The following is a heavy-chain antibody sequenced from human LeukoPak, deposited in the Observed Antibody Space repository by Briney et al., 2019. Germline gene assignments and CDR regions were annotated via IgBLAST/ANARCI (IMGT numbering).Heavy chain of an antibody. CDR3: ANQEYYYGSGSCYNPLPFDY. CDR1: GFTFSAYS. Sequence: GGSLRLSCAASGFTFSAYSMNWVRQAPGKGLEWISYISSATTTIHYADSVKGRFTISRDNAKNTLYLQMNSLRDEDTAVYYCANQEYYYGSGSCYNPLPFDYWGQGTQVTVSS. D-gene: IGHD3-10*01. CDR2: ISSATTTI. J-gene: IGHJ4*02. V-gene: IGHV3-48*02.